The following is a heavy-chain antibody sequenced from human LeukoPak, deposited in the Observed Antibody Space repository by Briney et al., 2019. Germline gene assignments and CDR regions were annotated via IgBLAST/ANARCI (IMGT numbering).Heavy chain of an antibody. CDR2: ISSSSSYI. J-gene: IGHJ3*02. CDR3: ARALLLWFREVWAFDI. CDR1: GFTFSSYS. D-gene: IGHD3-10*01. Sequence: GGSLRLSCAASGFTFSSYSMNWVRQAPGKGLEWVSSISSSSSYIYYADSVKGRFTISRDNAKNSLYLQMNSLRAEDTAVYYCARALLLWFREVWAFDIWGQGTMVTVSS. V-gene: IGHV3-21*01.